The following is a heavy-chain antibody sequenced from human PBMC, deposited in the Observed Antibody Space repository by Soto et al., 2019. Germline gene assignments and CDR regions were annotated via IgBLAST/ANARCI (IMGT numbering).Heavy chain of an antibody. Sequence: EVQLLESGGGLVQPGGSLRLSCAASGFTFSSYAMSWVRQAPGKGLEWVSAISGSGGSTYYADSVKGRFTISRDNSKNTLYLQMNSLRAEDTAVCYCAKDYSEQLQIEYFQHWGQGTLVTVSS. CDR2: ISGSGGST. V-gene: IGHV3-23*01. D-gene: IGHD6-6*01. J-gene: IGHJ1*01. CDR3: AKDYSEQLQIEYFQH. CDR1: GFTFSSYA.